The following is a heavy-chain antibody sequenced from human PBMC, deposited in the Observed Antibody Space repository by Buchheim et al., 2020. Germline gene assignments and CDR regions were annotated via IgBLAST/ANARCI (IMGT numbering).Heavy chain of an antibody. D-gene: IGHD1-26*01. V-gene: IGHV4-61*02. CDR3: ARTTTTASLFDY. Sequence: QVQLQESGPGLAKPSQTLSLTCTVSGGSISSGDYYWSWIRQPAGKGLEWIGRIYTSGSTDYNPSLESRVTISVDTSKNPFSLKLSSVTAADTALYYCARTTTTASLFDYWGQGTL. J-gene: IGHJ4*02. CDR2: IYTSGST. CDR1: GGSISSGDYY.